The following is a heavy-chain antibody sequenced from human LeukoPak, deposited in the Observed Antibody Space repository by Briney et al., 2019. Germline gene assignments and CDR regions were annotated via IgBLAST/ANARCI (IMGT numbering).Heavy chain of an antibody. CDR3: ARTSLELWSPFDY. J-gene: IGHJ4*02. CDR1: GGSISSYY. Sequence: KPSETLSLTCTVSGGSISSYYWSWIRQPPGKGLEWIGHIYYSGSTNYNPSLKSRVTISVDTSKNQFSLKLSSVTAADTAVYYCARTSLELWSPFDYWGQGTLVTVSS. D-gene: IGHD5-18*01. CDR2: IYYSGST. V-gene: IGHV4-59*01.